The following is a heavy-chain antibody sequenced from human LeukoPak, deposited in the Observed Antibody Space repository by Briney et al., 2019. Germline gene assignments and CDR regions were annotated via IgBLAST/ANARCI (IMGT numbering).Heavy chain of an antibody. V-gene: IGHV1-18*01. CDR1: GYIFTSYG. CDR3: ARDVLHRIHYDRSAYYPGSSY. D-gene: IGHD3-22*01. CDR2: ISAYNAYT. Sequence: ASVKVSCKASGYIFTSYGITWVRQAPGQGLEWMGWISAYNAYTYYAQKLQGRVTMTIDTSTSTAYMELRSLRSDDTAVYYCARDVLHRIHYDRSAYYPGSSYWGQGTLVTVSS. J-gene: IGHJ4*02.